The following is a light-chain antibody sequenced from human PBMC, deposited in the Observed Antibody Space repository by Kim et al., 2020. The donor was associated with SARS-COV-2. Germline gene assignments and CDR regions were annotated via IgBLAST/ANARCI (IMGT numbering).Light chain of an antibody. CDR1: QSVDSAY. CDR3: QQYDTAPLT. CDR2: GVS. V-gene: IGKV3-20*01. J-gene: IGKJ3*01. Sequence: PVERATLSCRASQSVDSAYLAWYQQRPGQAPRLLIYGVSARATGIPDRFSGSGSGTDFTLTISRLEPEDFAVYYCQQYDTAPLTFGPGTKVDIK.